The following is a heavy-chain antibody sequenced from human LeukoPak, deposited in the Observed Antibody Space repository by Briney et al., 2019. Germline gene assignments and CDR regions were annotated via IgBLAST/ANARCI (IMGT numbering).Heavy chain of an antibody. D-gene: IGHD2-15*01. CDR3: ARGYCSGGSCYGGDY. V-gene: IGHV3-11*04. CDR1: EFTVSSNY. Sequence: GGSLRLSCAASEFTVSSNYMSWVRQAPGKGLEWVSYISSSGTTIHYAERRFTISRDNAKNSLYLLMNSLRAEDTAIYYCARGYCSGGSCYGGDYWGQGTLVTVSS. CDR2: ISSSGTTI. J-gene: IGHJ4*02.